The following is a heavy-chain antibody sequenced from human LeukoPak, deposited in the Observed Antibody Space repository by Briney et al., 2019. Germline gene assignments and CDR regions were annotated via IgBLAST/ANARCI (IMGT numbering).Heavy chain of an antibody. V-gene: IGHV1-2*02. J-gene: IGHJ3*01. CDR3: AASSGWYGDYAFDV. Sequence: GASVKVSCKASGYTFTSYGISWVRQAPGQGLEWMGWINPNSGGTNYAQKFQGRVTMTRDTSISTAYMELSRLRSDDTAVYYCAASSGWYGDYAFDVWGQGTMVTVSS. D-gene: IGHD6-19*01. CDR1: GYTFTSYG. CDR2: INPNSGGT.